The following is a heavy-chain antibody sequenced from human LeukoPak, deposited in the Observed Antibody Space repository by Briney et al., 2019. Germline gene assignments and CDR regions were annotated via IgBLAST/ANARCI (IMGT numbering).Heavy chain of an antibody. CDR2: INPNSGGT. V-gene: IGHV1-2*02. CDR3: ARGLNIVVVTATFDY. D-gene: IGHD2-21*02. Sequence: GASVKVSCKASGYTFTGYYMHWVRQAPGQGLEWMGWINPNSGGTNYAQKFQGRVTMTRDTSINTAYMELSRLRSDDTAVYYCARGLNIVVVTATFDYWGQGTLVTVSS. CDR1: GYTFTGYY. J-gene: IGHJ4*02.